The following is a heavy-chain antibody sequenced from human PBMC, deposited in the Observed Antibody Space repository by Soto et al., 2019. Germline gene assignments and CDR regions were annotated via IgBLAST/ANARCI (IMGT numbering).Heavy chain of an antibody. CDR1: GFTFSNAW. V-gene: IGHV3-15*01. CDR2: IKSKTDGGTT. D-gene: IGHD2-2*02. CDR3: TSQIPPTRYYFDY. J-gene: IGHJ4*02. Sequence: XVSLRLSCAASGFTFSNAWMSWVRQAPGKGLEWVGRIKSKTDGGTTDYAAPVKGRFTISRDDSKNTLYLQMNSLKTEDTAVYYCTSQIPPTRYYFDYWGQGTLVTVSS.